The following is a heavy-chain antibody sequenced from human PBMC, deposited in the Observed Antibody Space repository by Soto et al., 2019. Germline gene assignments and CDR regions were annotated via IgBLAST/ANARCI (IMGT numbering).Heavy chain of an antibody. Sequence: SETLSLTCTVSGGSISSYYWSWIRQPPGKGLEWIGYIYYSGSANYNPSLKSRVTISVDTSKNQFSLKLSSVTAADTAVYYCARDPYYYDSSGYKYRYYGMDVWGQGNTVT. CDR2: IYYSGSA. CDR3: ARDPYYYDSSGYKYRYYGMDV. D-gene: IGHD3-22*01. CDR1: GGSISSYY. J-gene: IGHJ6*02. V-gene: IGHV4-59*01.